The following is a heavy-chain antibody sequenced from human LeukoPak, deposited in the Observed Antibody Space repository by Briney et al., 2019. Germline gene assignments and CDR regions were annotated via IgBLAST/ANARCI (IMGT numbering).Heavy chain of an antibody. J-gene: IGHJ4*02. D-gene: IGHD2-2*01. V-gene: IGHV1-2*02. CDR3: AREPRVGFSRSFGY. CDR2: INPNSGGT. CDR1: GYTFTGYY. Sequence: GASVKVSCKASGYTFTGYYMHWVRQAPGQGLEWMGWINPNSGGTNYAQKFQGRVTMTRDTSISTAYMELSGLRSDDTAVYYCAREPRVGFSRSFGYWGQGTLVTVSS.